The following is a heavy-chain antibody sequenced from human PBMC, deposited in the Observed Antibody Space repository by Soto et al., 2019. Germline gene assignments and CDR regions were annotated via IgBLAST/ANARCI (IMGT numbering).Heavy chain of an antibody. Sequence: PSETLSLTCTVSGYSISSGYHCAWIRQPPGKGLEWLGSVHYSGNTYYNPSLKSRLTISVDKSKNQFSLNLSSVTAADPAVYYCARQDRVVAEGRWFDPWGQGTLVTVSS. CDR2: VHYSGNT. CDR1: GYSISSGYH. V-gene: IGHV4-38-2*02. J-gene: IGHJ5*02. CDR3: ARQDRVVAEGRWFDP. D-gene: IGHD2-15*01.